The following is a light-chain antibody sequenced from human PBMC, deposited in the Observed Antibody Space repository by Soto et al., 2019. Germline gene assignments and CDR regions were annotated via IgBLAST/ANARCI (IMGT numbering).Light chain of an antibody. CDR1: QNINRY. J-gene: IGKJ1*01. V-gene: IGKV3-11*01. Sequence: FTHSLATLSLSPGERGTLSCMASQNINRYLAWYQQKPGQAPRLLVYEASKRATGIPARFSGSGSGTDFTLTIGSLEPEDFAVYYCQQRNSWPWTFGQGTEVDI. CDR2: EAS. CDR3: QQRNSWPWT.